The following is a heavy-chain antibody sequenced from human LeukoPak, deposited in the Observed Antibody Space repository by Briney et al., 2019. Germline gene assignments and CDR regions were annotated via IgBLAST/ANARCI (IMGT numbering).Heavy chain of an antibody. CDR1: GGSISSYY. V-gene: IGHV4-59*01. CDR2: IYYSGST. D-gene: IGHD5-18*01. J-gene: IGHJ3*02. CDR3: ASDTAMVNDAFDI. Sequence: SETLSLTCTVSGGSISSYYWSWIRQPPGKGLEWIGYIYYSGSTNYNPSLKSRVTISVKTSKNQFSLKLSSVTAADTAVYYCASDTAMVNDAFDIWGQGTMVTVSS.